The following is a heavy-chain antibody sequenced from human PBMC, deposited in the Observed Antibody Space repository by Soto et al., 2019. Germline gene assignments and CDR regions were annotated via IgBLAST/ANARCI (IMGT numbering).Heavy chain of an antibody. D-gene: IGHD6-19*01. V-gene: IGHV1-18*01. CDR2: ISVYNGNT. Sequence: QVPLVQSGAEVKKPGASVKVSCKASGYTFTKYAISWMRQAPGQGLEWVGWISVYNGNTKYAENFQGRVTVTTDTSTTTAYMELRSLRSDDTAVYYCAREGAGLYYYYYGMDVWGQGTAVTVPS. CDR1: GYTFTKYA. CDR3: AREGAGLYYYYYGMDV. J-gene: IGHJ6*02.